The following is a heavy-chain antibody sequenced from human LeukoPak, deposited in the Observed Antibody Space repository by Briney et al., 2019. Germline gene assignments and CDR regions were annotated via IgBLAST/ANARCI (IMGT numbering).Heavy chain of an antibody. CDR2: INPSGGST. V-gene: IGHV1-46*01. CDR1: GYTFTSYY. D-gene: IGHD2-2*01. CDR3: ARTLGYCSSTSCYPSYNWFDP. J-gene: IGHJ5*02. Sequence: ASVKVSCKASGYTFTSYYMHWVRQAPGQGLEWMGIINPSGGSTSYAQKLQGRVTMTRDTSASTVYMELSSLRSEDTAVYYCARTLGYCSSTSCYPSYNWFDPWGQGTLVTVSS.